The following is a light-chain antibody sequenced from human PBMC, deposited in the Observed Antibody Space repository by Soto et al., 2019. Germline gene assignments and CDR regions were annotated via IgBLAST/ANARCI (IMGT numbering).Light chain of an antibody. J-gene: IGKJ5*01. CDR3: QQRSNWPPIT. CDR2: AAS. V-gene: IGKV1-17*01. CDR1: LGIRND. Sequence: IQMTQSPSSLSASVGARVPISCRASLGIRNDLGWYQQKPGKAPKLLIFAASNLQGGVPSRFSGSGSGTEFTLTITSLEPEDFAVYYCQQRSNWPPITFGQGTRLEIK.